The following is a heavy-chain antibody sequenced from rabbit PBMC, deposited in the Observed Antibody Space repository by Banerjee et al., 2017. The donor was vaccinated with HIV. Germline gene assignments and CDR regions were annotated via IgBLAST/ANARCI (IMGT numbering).Heavy chain of an antibody. Sequence: QEQLEESGGGLVQPEGSLTLTCTASGFSFSNSYYMCWVRQAPGKGLEWIACIYAGGSSYASWAKGRFTISKTSSTTVTLQMTSLTAADTATYFCARKGNYVGNSWSLWGPGTLVTVS. J-gene: IGHJ4*01. CDR1: GFSFSNSYY. CDR3: ARKGNYVGNSWSL. V-gene: IGHV1S45*01. D-gene: IGHD8-1*01. CDR2: IYAGGS.